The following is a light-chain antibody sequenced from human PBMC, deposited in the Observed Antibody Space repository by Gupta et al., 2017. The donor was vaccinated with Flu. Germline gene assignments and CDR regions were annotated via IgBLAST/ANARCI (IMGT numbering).Light chain of an antibody. CDR3: QHEGSSPWT. J-gene: IGKJ1*01. V-gene: IGKV3-20*01. CDR1: QSVRSSY. CDR2: GAS. Sequence: EIVLTQSPGTLSLSPGERATLSCRASQSVRSSYLAWYQQKPGQAPRLLIYGASSRATGIPDRFSGSGSGTEFTLTISRREPEDFAVYYCQHEGSSPWTFGQGTKVEIK.